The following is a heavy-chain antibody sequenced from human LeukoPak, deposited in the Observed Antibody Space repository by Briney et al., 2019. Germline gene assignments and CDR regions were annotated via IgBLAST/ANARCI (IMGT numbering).Heavy chain of an antibody. D-gene: IGHD3-16*02. Sequence: QPGGSLRLSCAASGFTFSSYWMSWVRQAPGKGLEWVANIKQDGSEKYYVDSVKGRFTISRDNAKNSLYLQMNSLRAEDTAVYYCARKPGLEYLYDYVWGSYPETADYYFDYWGQGTLVTVSS. CDR1: GFTFSSYW. CDR3: ARKPGLEYLYDYVWGSYPETADYYFDY. J-gene: IGHJ4*02. CDR2: IKQDGSEK. V-gene: IGHV3-7*01.